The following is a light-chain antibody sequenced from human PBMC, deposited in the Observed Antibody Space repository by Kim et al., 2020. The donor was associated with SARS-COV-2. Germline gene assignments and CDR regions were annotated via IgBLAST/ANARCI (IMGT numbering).Light chain of an antibody. CDR2: GTS. V-gene: IGKV3-20*01. CDR1: QSISYYY. CDR3: QQYGGSLT. Sequence: LSPGERATLSCRASQSISYYYLAWYQQKPGQAPRLLIYGTSNRDTGIPDRFSGSGSGTDFTLTISRLEPGDFAVYYCQQYGGSLTFGGGTKVDIK. J-gene: IGKJ4*01.